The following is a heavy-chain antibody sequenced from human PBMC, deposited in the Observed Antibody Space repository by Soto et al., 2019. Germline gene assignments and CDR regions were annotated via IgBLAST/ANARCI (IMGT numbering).Heavy chain of an antibody. D-gene: IGHD6-13*01. J-gene: IGHJ4*02. Sequence: SGPTLVNPTQTLTLTCTFSGFSLSTSGMCVSWIRQPPGKALEWLALIDWDDDKYYSTSLKTRLTISKDTSKNQVVLTMTNMDPVDTATYYCARILIAELKPNHHGSEYCFDYWGQATLVTVSS. CDR2: IDWDDDK. CDR1: GFSLSTSGMC. CDR3: ARILIAELKPNHHGSEYCFDY. V-gene: IGHV2-70*01.